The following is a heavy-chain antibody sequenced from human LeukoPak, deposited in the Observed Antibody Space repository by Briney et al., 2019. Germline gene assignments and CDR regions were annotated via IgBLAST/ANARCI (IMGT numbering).Heavy chain of an antibody. V-gene: IGHV4-59*01. Sequence: PSETLSLTCSISDGSISNYYWNWIRQSPGKGLEWIGHIHYSGSTHYNPSLQSRVSISIDTSKSHFSLKLRSVTAADTAVYYCARWGHFETSGYFVVEYWGQGALVTVSS. CDR3: ARWGHFETSGYFVVEY. D-gene: IGHD5-12*01. CDR2: IHYSGST. J-gene: IGHJ4*02. CDR1: DGSISNYY.